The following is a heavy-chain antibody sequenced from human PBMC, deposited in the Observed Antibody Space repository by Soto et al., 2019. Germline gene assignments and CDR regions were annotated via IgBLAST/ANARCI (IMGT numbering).Heavy chain of an antibody. Sequence: ASVKVSCKASGYTFTSYAMHWVRQAPGQRLEWMGWINAGNGNTKYSQKFQGGVTITRDTSASTAYMELSSLRSEDTVVYYCARAPITGTTDWFDPWGQGTLVTVSS. CDR2: INAGNGNT. D-gene: IGHD1-7*01. CDR3: ARAPITGTTDWFDP. V-gene: IGHV1-3*01. J-gene: IGHJ5*02. CDR1: GYTFTSYA.